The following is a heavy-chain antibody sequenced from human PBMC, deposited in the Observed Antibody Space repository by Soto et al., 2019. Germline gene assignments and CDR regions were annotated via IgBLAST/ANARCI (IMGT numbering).Heavy chain of an antibody. J-gene: IGHJ2*01. CDR2: IYPDDSDT. D-gene: IGHD3-22*01. Sequence: PGESLKISCQGSGYSFSTYWIAWVRQMPGKGLEWMGTIYPDDSDTRYSPSFRGQVTISADKSINTAYLQWSSLKASDTAMYYCARLSPGYYDSSGYYNVLGWYFDLWGRGTLVTVSS. CDR3: ARLSPGYYDSSGYYNVLGWYFDL. V-gene: IGHV5-51*01. CDR1: GYSFSTYW.